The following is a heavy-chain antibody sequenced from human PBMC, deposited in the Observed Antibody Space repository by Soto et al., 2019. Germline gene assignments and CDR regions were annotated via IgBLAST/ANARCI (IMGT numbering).Heavy chain of an antibody. D-gene: IGHD1-26*01. V-gene: IGHV3-21*01. J-gene: IGHJ6*02. CDR2: ISGRSSYI. Sequence: PWGGLLVSCASSGFTFSIYSMTWVRQAPGKGLEWLSSISGRSSYIYYADSVRGRFTISRDNAKNSLYLQMNSLRAEDTAVYYCARVGPTGGMDVWGQGTTVTVSS. CDR3: ARVGPTGGMDV. CDR1: GFTFSIYS.